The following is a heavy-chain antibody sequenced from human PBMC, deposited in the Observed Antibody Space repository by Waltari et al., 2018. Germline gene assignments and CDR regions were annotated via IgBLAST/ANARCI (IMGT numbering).Heavy chain of an antibody. CDR2: IRYDGSNK. CDR3: AKDSTAYSSALLFDY. V-gene: IGHV3-30*02. J-gene: IGHJ4*02. Sequence: QVQLVESGGGVVQPAGPLRVSGAASGFTSTSYGMHWARQAPGKGLEWVAFIRYDGSNKYYADSVKGRFTISRDNSKNTLYLQMNSLRAEDTAVYYCAKDSTAYSSALLFDYWGQGTLVTVSS. CDR1: GFTSTSYG. D-gene: IGHD6-19*01.